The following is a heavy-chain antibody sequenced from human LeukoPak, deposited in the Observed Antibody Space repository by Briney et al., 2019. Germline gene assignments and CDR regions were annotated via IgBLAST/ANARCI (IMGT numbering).Heavy chain of an antibody. J-gene: IGHJ4*02. CDR3: ARARGFMGSYYGYFDY. Sequence: KFQGRVTITRDTSASTAYMELSSLRSEDTAVYYCARARGFMGSYYGYFDYRGQGTLVTVSS. D-gene: IGHD1-26*01. V-gene: IGHV1-3*01.